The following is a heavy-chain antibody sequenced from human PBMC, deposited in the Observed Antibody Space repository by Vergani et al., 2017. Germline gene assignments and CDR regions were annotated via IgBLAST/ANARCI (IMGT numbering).Heavy chain of an antibody. CDR1: GFTFSSYS. Sequence: EVQLVESGGGLVQPGGSLRLSCAASGFTFSSYSMNWVRQAPGKGLEWVSYISSSSSTIYYADSVKGRFTISRDNAKNSLYLQMNSLRDEDTAVYYCAGDRGGCSGGSCYSINWFDPWGQGTLVTVSS. CDR2: ISSSSSTI. J-gene: IGHJ5*02. D-gene: IGHD2-15*01. V-gene: IGHV3-48*02. CDR3: AGDRGGCSGGSCYSINWFDP.